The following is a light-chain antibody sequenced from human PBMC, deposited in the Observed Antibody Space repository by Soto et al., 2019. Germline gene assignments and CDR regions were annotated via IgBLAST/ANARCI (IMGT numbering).Light chain of an antibody. J-gene: IGLJ1*01. CDR3: SSHAGDNNPFV. Sequence: QPVLTQPPSASGSPGQSVTISCTGTSSDVGGYNYVSWYQQHPGKAPKLMIYDVGKRPSGVPDRFSGSKSGNTASLTVSGLQAEDEADYYCSSHAGDNNPFVFGTGTKLTVL. CDR1: SSDVGGYNY. CDR2: DVG. V-gene: IGLV2-8*01.